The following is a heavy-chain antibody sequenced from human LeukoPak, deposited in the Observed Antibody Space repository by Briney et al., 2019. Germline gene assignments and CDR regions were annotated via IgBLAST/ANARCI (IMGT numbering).Heavy chain of an antibody. CDR2: ISYTGTYI. V-gene: IGHV3-21*01. CDR3: ARGHPDENGGSLLPAAYWYFDL. Sequence: GGSLRLSCAASAFSLNAYNMNWVRQAPGKGLEWVSSISYTGTYIYYADSVKGRFTISRDSAKNSLYLQMNSLRAEDTAVYYCARGHPDENGGSLLPAAYWYFDLWGRGTLVTVSS. CDR1: AFSLNAYN. J-gene: IGHJ2*01. D-gene: IGHD2-15*01.